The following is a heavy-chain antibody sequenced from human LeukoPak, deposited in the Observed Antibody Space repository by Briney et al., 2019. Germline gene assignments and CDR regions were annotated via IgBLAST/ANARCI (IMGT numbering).Heavy chain of an antibody. CDR2: IHHSGST. Sequence: PSETLSLTCAVSGYSISSGYYWGWIRQPPGKGLEWIGSIHHSGSTYYNPSLKSRVTISVDTSKNQFSLKLSSVTAADTAVYYCARLGTVTTRTNWFDPWGQGTLVTVSS. CDR1: GYSISSGYY. CDR3: ARLGTVTTRTNWFDP. D-gene: IGHD4-17*01. V-gene: IGHV4-38-2*01. J-gene: IGHJ5*02.